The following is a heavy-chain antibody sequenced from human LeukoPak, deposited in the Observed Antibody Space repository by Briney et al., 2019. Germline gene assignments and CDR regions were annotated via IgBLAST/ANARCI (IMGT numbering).Heavy chain of an antibody. D-gene: IGHD1-7*01. CDR2: ITHSGTT. Sequence: PSETLSLTCAVYGGSFSDYNWNWIRQPPGKGLEWIGEITHSGTTNYNPSVSSRVTMSVDTSKNQFSLKVTSVTAADTAVYYCARHGTINDAFDIWSQGTQVTVSS. V-gene: IGHV4-34*01. J-gene: IGHJ3*02. CDR3: ARHGTINDAFDI. CDR1: GGSFSDYN.